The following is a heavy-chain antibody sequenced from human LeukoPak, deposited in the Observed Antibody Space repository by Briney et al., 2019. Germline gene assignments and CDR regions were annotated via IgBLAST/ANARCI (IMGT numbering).Heavy chain of an antibody. CDR3: ARQMTTVTTRGHFDY. CDR2: INPNSGGT. J-gene: IGHJ4*02. V-gene: IGHV1-2*02. CDR1: GYTFTGYY. Sequence: ASVKVSCKASGYTFTGYYMHWVRQAPGQGLEWMGWINPNSGGTNYAQKFQGRVTMTRDTSISTAYLQWSSLKASDTAMYYCARQMTTVTTRGHFDYWGQGTLVTVSS. D-gene: IGHD4-17*01.